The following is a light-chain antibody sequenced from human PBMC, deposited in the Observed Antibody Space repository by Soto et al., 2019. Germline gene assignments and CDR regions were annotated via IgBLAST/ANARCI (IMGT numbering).Light chain of an antibody. Sequence: QSVLTQPACVSGSPGQSITISCTGTSSDVGDGDFVSWYQQRPGKAPKLMIYKVSNRPSGVSNRFSGSKSGNTASLTISGLQAEDDADYYCCSYTRSYTWVFGGGTKLTVL. CDR1: SSDVGDGDF. V-gene: IGLV2-14*01. CDR2: KVS. CDR3: CSYTRSYTWV. J-gene: IGLJ3*02.